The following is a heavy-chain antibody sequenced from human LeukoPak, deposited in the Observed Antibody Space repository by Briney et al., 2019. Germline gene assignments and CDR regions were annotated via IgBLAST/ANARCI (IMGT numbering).Heavy chain of an antibody. V-gene: IGHV4-59*12. Sequence: SETLSLTCSVSGGSISSYYWSWIRQPPGKGLEWIGYIYHSGSTYYNPSLKSRVTISVDRSKNQFSLKLSSVTAADTAVYYCARGGGYYDSSGLIDYWGQGTLVTVSS. J-gene: IGHJ4*02. CDR1: GGSISSYY. D-gene: IGHD3-22*01. CDR2: IYHSGST. CDR3: ARGGGYYDSSGLIDY.